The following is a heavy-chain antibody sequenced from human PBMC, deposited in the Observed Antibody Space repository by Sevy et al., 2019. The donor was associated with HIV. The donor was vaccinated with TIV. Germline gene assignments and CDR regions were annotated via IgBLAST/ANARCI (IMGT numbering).Heavy chain of an antibody. Sequence: SDTLSLTCTVSGGSISSGGYYWSWIRQHPGKGLEWIGYIYYSGSTYYNPSLKSRVTISVDTSKNQFSLKLSSVTAADTAVYYCARGRNDGTTFDYWGQGTLVTVSS. CDR1: GGSISSGGYY. D-gene: IGHD1-1*01. V-gene: IGHV4-31*03. CDR2: IYYSGST. J-gene: IGHJ4*02. CDR3: ARGRNDGTTFDY.